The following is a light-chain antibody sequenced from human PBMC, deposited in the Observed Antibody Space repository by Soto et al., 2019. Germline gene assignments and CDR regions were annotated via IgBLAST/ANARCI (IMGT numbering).Light chain of an antibody. CDR2: GAS. Sequence: TQSPSTLSASVGDRVTLSCRASQTVSSNSLVWYQQKPGQAPRLLIYGASNRATGIPDRFSGSGSGTDFTLTISRLEPEDFAVYYCQQYGYSSFTFGQGTKLEIK. CDR3: QQYGYSSFT. V-gene: IGKV3-20*01. J-gene: IGKJ2*01. CDR1: QTVSSNS.